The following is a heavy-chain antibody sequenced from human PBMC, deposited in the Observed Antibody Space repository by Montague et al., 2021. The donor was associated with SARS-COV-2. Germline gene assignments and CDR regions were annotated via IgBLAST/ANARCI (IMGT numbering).Heavy chain of an antibody. D-gene: IGHD3-16*01. Sequence: SETLSLTCSISGVSITSYYWSWVRQPAGKGLEWIGHIYASGSTNYSLSLKSRVRLSIDNPKNQFSLKLESLTAADAAVYYCVRDGGNWYYFDYWGQGALVTVSS. V-gene: IGHV4-4*07. CDR3: VRDGGNWYYFDY. CDR1: GVSITSYY. J-gene: IGHJ4*02. CDR2: IYASGST.